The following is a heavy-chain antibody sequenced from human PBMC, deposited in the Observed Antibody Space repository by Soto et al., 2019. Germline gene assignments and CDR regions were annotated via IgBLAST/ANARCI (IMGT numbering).Heavy chain of an antibody. J-gene: IGHJ6*03. CDR3: ARGIVVVPPYYYYYMDV. D-gene: IGHD2-2*01. V-gene: IGHV4-34*01. CDR2: INHSGST. Sequence: SETLSLTCAVYGGSFSGYYWSWIRQPPGKGLEWIGEINHSGSTNYNPSLKSRVTISVDTSKNQFSLKLSSVTAADTAVYYWARGIVVVPPYYYYYMDVWGKGTTVTVSS. CDR1: GGSFSGYY.